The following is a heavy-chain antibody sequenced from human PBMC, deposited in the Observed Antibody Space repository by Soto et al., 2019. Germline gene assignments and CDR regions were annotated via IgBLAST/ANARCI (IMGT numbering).Heavy chain of an antibody. D-gene: IGHD2-8*01. CDR2: ISGSGGST. V-gene: IGHV3-23*01. CDR3: AKGVSGYVYMDV. J-gene: IGHJ6*03. CDR1: GFAFNNYG. Sequence: EVQLLESGGGLVQPGGSLRLSCAASGFAFNNYGMTWVRQAPGKGLEWVSAISGSGGSTSYADSVKGRFTISRDNSKNTVYLQMDGLRAEDTAVYYCAKGVSGYVYMDVWGKGTTVTVSS.